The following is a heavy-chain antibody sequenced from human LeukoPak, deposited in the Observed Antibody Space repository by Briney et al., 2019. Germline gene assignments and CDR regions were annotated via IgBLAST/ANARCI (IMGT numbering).Heavy chain of an antibody. Sequence: GGSLRLSCAASGFTFGSFWMHWVRQVPGKGLVWVSRIDPYETPTTTTYADSVRGRFTISRGNAKNTLYLQMNSLRVEDTAVYYCVKDHTGKEDKWGQGTLVTVSS. J-gene: IGHJ4*02. CDR3: VKDHTGKEDK. D-gene: IGHD1-26*01. V-gene: IGHV3-74*03. CDR2: IDPYETPTTT. CDR1: GFTFGSFW.